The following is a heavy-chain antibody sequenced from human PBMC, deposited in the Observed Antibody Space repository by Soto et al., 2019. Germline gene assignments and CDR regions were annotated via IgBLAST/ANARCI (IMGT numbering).Heavy chain of an antibody. V-gene: IGHV4-34*01. CDR3: ARGRRVVVVAAKSWVRWFDP. Sequence: SETLSLTCAVDGGSFSGYYWSWIRQPPGKGLEWIGEINHSGSTNYNPSLKSRVTISVDTSKNQFSLKLSSVTAADTAVYYCARGRRVVVVAAKSWVRWFDPWGQGTLVTVSS. D-gene: IGHD2-15*01. J-gene: IGHJ5*02. CDR2: INHSGST. CDR1: GGSFSGYY.